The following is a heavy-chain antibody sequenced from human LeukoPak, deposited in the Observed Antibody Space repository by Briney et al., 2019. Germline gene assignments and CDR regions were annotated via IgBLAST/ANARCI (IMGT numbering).Heavy chain of an antibody. Sequence: GASVKVSCKASGYTFTSYDINWVRQATGQGLEWMGWMNPNSGNTGYAQKFQGRVTMTRNTSISTAYTELSSLRSEDTAVYYCARGAYSSSLPDYWGQGTLVTVSS. CDR2: MNPNSGNT. CDR1: GYTFTSYD. D-gene: IGHD6-13*01. CDR3: ARGAYSSSLPDY. J-gene: IGHJ4*02. V-gene: IGHV1-8*01.